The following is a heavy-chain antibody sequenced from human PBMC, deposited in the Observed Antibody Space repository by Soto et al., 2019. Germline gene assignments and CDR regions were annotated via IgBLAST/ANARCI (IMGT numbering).Heavy chain of an antibody. CDR1: GFTFSSYW. CDR3: ARELHGFGYSGYDRSRLSYYYMDV. D-gene: IGHD5-12*01. J-gene: IGHJ6*03. Sequence: GGSLRLSCAASGFTFSSYWMHWVRQAPGKGLVWVSRINSDGSSTGYADSVKGRFTISRDNAKNTLYLQMNSLRAEDTAVYYCARELHGFGYSGYDRSRLSYYYMDVWGKGTTVTVSS. CDR2: INSDGSST. V-gene: IGHV3-74*01.